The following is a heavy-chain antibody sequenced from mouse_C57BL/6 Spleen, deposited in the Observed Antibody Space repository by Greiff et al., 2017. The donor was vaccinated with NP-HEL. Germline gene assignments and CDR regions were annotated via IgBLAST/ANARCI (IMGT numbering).Heavy chain of an antibody. CDR2: IYPRSGNT. D-gene: IGHD1-1*01. CDR1: GYTFTSYG. V-gene: IGHV1-81*01. CDR3: ARGRGIYYYGSSPYWYFDV. J-gene: IGHJ1*03. Sequence: VQLQQSGAELARPGASVKLSCKASGYTFTSYGISWVKQRTGQGLEWIGEIYPRSGNTYYNEKFKGKATLTADKSSSTAYMELRSLTSEDSAVYFCARGRGIYYYGSSPYWYFDVWGTGTTVTVSS.